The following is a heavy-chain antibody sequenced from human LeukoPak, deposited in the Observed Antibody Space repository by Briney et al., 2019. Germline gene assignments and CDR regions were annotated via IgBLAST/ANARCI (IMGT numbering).Heavy chain of an antibody. CDR1: GFTFSSYW. CDR2: ISNDGSGT. CDR3: TRVVAGTRLFGY. J-gene: IGHJ4*02. V-gene: IGHV3-74*01. D-gene: IGHD6-19*01. Sequence: GGSLRLSCAASGFTFSSYWTYWVRQAPGKGMVWVSRISNDGSGTSYADSVKGRFTISRDNAKNTLYLQMNRLRAEDTAVYYCTRVVAGTRLFGYWGQGTLVTVSS.